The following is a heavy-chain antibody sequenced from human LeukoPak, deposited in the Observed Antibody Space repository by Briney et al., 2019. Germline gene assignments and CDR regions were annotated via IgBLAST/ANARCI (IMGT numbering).Heavy chain of an antibody. V-gene: IGHV3-21*01. Sequence: GGSLRLSCAASGFTFSCYSMNWVRQAPGKGLEWVSSISSSSSYIYYADSVKGRFTISRDNAQNSLYLQMNSLRAEDTAVYYCASRCTSTSCWGVDYWGQGTLVTVSS. CDR1: GFTFSCYS. CDR2: ISSSSSYI. CDR3: ASRCTSTSCWGVDY. D-gene: IGHD2-2*01. J-gene: IGHJ4*02.